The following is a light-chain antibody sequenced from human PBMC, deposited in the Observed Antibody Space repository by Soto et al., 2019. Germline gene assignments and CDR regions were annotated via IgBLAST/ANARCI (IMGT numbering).Light chain of an antibody. CDR3: QHYSSSPPAIT. J-gene: IGKJ5*01. Sequence: IVLTQSPGTLSLSPGERATLSCRASQSVTTQLAWYQQKPGQAPRLIIHGASSRATGVPDRITGSGSGTDFTLSISRLEPEDFAVYYCQHYSSSPPAITFGQGTRLEIK. V-gene: IGKV3-20*01. CDR2: GAS. CDR1: QSVTTQ.